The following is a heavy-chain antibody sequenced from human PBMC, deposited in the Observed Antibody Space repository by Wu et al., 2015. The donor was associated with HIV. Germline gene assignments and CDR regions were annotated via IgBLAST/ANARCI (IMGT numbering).Heavy chain of an antibody. D-gene: IGHD2-2*01. CDR2: INPNSGGT. Sequence: QVQLVQSGAEVKKPGASVKVSCKASGYTFTGYYMHWVRQAPGQGLEWMGWINPNSGGTNYAQKFQGRVTMTRDTSISTAYMELSRLRSDDTAVYYCARDLSNIVVVPAAHFDYWGQGTLVTVSS. CDR1: GYTFTGYY. CDR3: ARDLSNIVVVPAAHFDY. V-gene: IGHV1-2*02. J-gene: IGHJ4*02.